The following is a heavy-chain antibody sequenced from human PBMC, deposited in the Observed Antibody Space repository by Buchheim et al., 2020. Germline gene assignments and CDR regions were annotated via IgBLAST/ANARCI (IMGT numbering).Heavy chain of an antibody. Sequence: EVQLVESGGGLVQPGGSLRLSCAASGFTFSSYWMHWVRQAPGKGLVWVSRINSDGSSTSYADSVKGRFTISSDNAKNTLYLQMNSLGADDTAVYYCSTIFGVVTADGMDVWGQGTT. CDR2: INSDGSST. J-gene: IGHJ6*02. CDR3: STIFGVVTADGMDV. V-gene: IGHV3-74*01. D-gene: IGHD3-3*01. CDR1: GFTFSSYW.